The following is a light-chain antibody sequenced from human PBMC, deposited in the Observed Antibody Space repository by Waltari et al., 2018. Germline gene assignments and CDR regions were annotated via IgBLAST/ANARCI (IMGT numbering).Light chain of an antibody. CDR2: WAS. CDR3: QQYASIPHT. CDR1: QSVLYSSNNRNY. Sequence: DTVMIQSPDSLAVSLGERATINCKSSQSVLYSSNNRNYLAWYQQKPGQPPRLLIYWASTRESGVPDRLSGSGSWTDFTLVISSLQAEDVVVYYCQQYASIPHTFGRGTKLEIK. V-gene: IGKV4-1*01. J-gene: IGKJ2*01.